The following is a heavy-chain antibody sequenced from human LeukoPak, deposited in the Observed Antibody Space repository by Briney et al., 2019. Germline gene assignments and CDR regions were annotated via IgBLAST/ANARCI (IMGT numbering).Heavy chain of an antibody. J-gene: IGHJ4*02. CDR2: LNPTSGTK. Sequence: ASVKVYCKASGYTFTSYDINWVRQATGQGLEWMGWLNPTSGTKGYEQKFQGRVAMTRISAISTAYMDLSSLRSEGTAVYYCASCYTGGYFDYWGQGTLVNVSS. V-gene: IGHV1-8*01. CDR1: GYTFTSYD. D-gene: IGHD2-2*02. CDR3: ASCYTGGYFDY.